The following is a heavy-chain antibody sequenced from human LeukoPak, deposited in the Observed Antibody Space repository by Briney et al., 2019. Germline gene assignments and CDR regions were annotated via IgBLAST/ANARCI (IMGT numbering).Heavy chain of an antibody. CDR2: ISGSGGST. J-gene: IGHJ4*02. Sequence: GGSLRLSCSASGFISSASAMNWVRQAPGKGLEWVSSISGSGGSTDYADSVKGRFTISRDNSKNTLYLQMNSLRAEDTAVYYCAKQTPVQLEFDYWGQGTLVTVSS. V-gene: IGHV3-23*01. CDR1: GFISSASA. D-gene: IGHD1-1*01. CDR3: AKQTPVQLEFDY.